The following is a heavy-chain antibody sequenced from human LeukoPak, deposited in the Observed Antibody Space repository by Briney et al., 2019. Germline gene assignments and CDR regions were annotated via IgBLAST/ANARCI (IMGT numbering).Heavy chain of an antibody. CDR1: GVTFSSYA. CDR2: ITGSGGRT. CDR3: AKHTYYYYMDV. Sequence: GGSLRLSCAASGVTFSSYARSWVRQAPGKGLEWVSTITGSGGRTFYADSVKGRFTTSRDNSKNTLYLQMNSLRAEDTAVYYCAKHTYYYYMDVWGKGTTVTVSS. V-gene: IGHV3-23*01. J-gene: IGHJ6*03.